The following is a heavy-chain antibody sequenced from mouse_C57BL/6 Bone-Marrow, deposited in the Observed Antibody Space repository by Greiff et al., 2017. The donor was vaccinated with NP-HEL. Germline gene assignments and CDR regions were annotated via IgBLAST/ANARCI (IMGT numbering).Heavy chain of an antibody. CDR1: GYAFSSSW. CDR2: IYPGDGDT. V-gene: IGHV1-82*01. CDR3: GVITEDY. D-gene: IGHD1-1*01. J-gene: IGHJ2*01. Sequence: VQLQQSGPELVKPGASVKISCKASGYAFSSSWMNWVKQRPGKGLEWIGRIYPGDGDTNYNGKFKGKATLTADKSSSTAYMQLSSLTSEDSAVYFCGVITEDYWGQGTTLTVSS.